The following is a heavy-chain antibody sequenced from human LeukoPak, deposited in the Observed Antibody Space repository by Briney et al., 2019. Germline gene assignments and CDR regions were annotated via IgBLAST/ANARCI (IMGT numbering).Heavy chain of an antibody. CDR2: IYSTGDT. D-gene: IGHD3-22*01. V-gene: IGHV4-59*01. J-gene: IGHJ4*03. CDR3: ARGSRVYDRSGFHTWHDY. CDR1: GASINNYY. Sequence: SETLSLTCTVSGASINNYYWSWVRQPPLKGLEWIGYIYSTGDTSYNPSLEIRVSISMDTSKNHFSLEITSVTAADTVVYYCARGSRVYDRSGFHTWHDYWGHGTLVTVSS.